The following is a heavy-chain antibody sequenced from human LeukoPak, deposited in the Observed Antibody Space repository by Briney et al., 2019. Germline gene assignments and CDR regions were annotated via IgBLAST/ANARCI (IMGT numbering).Heavy chain of an antibody. J-gene: IGHJ4*02. CDR3: ARGLAQQLGGYFDY. Sequence: SGTLSLTCAVYGGSFSGYYWSWIRQPPGKGLEWIGEINHSGSTNYNPSLKSRVTISVDTSKNQFSLKLSSVTAADTAVYYCARGLAQQLGGYFDYWGQGTLVTVSS. V-gene: IGHV4-34*01. CDR2: INHSGST. D-gene: IGHD6-13*01. CDR1: GGSFSGYY.